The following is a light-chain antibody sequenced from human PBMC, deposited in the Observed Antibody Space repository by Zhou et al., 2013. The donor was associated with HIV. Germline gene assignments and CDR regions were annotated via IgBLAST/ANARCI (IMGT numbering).Light chain of an antibody. CDR2: GAS. Sequence: DIQMTQSPSSVSASVGDRVTIICRASQDISSWLAWYQQKPGRAPKLLIYGASTLQSGVPSRFSGSGSGTDFTLTISSLQPEDFATYYCQQSYSTPWTFGQGTKVEIK. CDR3: QQSYSTPWT. V-gene: IGKV1-12*01. J-gene: IGKJ1*01. CDR1: QDISSW.